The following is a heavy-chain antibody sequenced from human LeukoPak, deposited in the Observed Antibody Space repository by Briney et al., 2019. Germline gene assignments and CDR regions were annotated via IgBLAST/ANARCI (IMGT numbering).Heavy chain of an antibody. J-gene: IGHJ6*03. CDR1: GGSISSYY. V-gene: IGHV4-59*12. Sequence: KTSETLSLTCTVSGGSISSYYWSWIRQPPGKGLEWIGYIYYSGSTNYNPSLKSRVTMSVDTSKNQFFLKLSSVTAADTAVYYCARGSNNYYYYYMDVWGKGTTVTVSS. CDR2: IYYSGST. CDR3: ARGSNNYYYYYMDV.